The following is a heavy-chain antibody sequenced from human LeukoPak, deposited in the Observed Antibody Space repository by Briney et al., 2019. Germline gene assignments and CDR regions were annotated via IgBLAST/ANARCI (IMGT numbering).Heavy chain of an antibody. CDR3: AKVRGTYSSGYFFDY. CDR1: GFTFSNYA. Sequence: PGGSLRLSCAASGFTFSNYAMHWVRQAPGKGLEWLSIISWNSGYTGYADSVKGRFTISRDNAKKSLDLQMNSLRAEDTAFYYCAKVRGTYSSGYFFDYWGQGTLVTVSS. J-gene: IGHJ4*02. D-gene: IGHD6-19*01. CDR2: ISWNSGYT. V-gene: IGHV3-9*01.